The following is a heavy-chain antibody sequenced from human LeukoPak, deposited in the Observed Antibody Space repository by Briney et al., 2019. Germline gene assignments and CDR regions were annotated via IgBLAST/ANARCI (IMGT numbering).Heavy chain of an antibody. CDR3: ARDQRDDYGDHAFDY. V-gene: IGHV1-18*01. D-gene: IGHD4-17*01. CDR1: GYTFTGYG. CDR2: ISAYNDNR. J-gene: IGHJ4*02. Sequence: ASVKVSCKASGYTFTGYGISWVRQAPGQGLEWMGWISAYNDNRNYVQKFQGRVTLTTDTSTSTAYMELRSLRSDDTAVYYCARDQRDDYGDHAFDYWGQGTLVTVSS.